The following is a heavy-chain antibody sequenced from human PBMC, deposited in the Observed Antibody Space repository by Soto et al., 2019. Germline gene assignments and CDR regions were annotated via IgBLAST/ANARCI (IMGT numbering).Heavy chain of an antibody. CDR3: ARADYDFWSGYNWFDP. J-gene: IGHJ5*02. CDR1: GYTFTSYY. V-gene: IGHV1-46*01. D-gene: IGHD3-3*01. CDR2: INPSGGST. Sequence: ASVKVSCKASGYTFTSYYMHWVRQAPGQGLEWMGIINPSGGSTSYPQKFQGRVTMTRDTSTSTVYMELSSLRSEDTAVYYCARADYDFWSGYNWFDPWGQGTLVTVSS.